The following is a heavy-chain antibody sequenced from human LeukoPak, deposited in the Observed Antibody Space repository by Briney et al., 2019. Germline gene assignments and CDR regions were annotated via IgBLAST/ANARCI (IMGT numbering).Heavy chain of an antibody. CDR2: IYYSGST. D-gene: IGHD6-13*01. V-gene: IGHV4-39*07. CDR1: GGSISSSSYY. Sequence: PSETLSLTCTVSGGSISSSSYYWGWIRQPPGKGLEWIGSIYYSGSTNYNPSLKSRVTISVDTSKNQFSLKLSSVTAADTAVYYCARDLSSSWYGIDYWGQGALVTVSS. CDR3: ARDLSSSWYGIDY. J-gene: IGHJ4*02.